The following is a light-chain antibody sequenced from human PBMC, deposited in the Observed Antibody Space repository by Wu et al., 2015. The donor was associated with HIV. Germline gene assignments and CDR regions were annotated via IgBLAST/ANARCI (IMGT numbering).Light chain of an antibody. Sequence: VLTQSPGTLSLSSGQRATLSCRASQSVSSGYVAWYQHKPSQAPRLLISETSTTAAGVPDRFSGSGSGTDFTLTISRLEPEDFAVYYCQQYDSAFGQGTRLEIK. J-gene: IGKJ5*01. CDR1: QSVSSGY. CDR3: QQYDSA. CDR2: ETS. V-gene: IGKV3-20*01.